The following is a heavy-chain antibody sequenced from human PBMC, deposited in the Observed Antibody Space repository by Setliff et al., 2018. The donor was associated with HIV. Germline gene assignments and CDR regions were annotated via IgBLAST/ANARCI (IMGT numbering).Heavy chain of an antibody. J-gene: IGHJ6*02. CDR3: ARGNTAMVYPYYYGMDV. D-gene: IGHD5-18*01. Sequence: SVKVSCKASGGTISSYTIAWVRQAPGQGLEWMGGIIPIFGIPHYAQKFQDRVTITADKSTDTAHMELSSLRSEDAAVYYCARGNTAMVYPYYYGMDVWGQGTTVTVSS. V-gene: IGHV1-69*10. CDR1: GGTISSYT. CDR2: IIPIFGIP.